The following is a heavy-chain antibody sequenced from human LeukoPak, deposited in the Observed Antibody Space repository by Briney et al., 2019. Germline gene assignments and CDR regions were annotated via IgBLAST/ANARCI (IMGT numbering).Heavy chain of an antibody. CDR2: INHSGST. D-gene: IGHD5-18*01. CDR3: ARTGRRGYSYGYPNFDY. J-gene: IGHJ4*02. Sequence: PGGSLRLSCATSGFTFSTNWMTWVRQAPGKGLEWIGEINHSGSTNYNPSLKSRVTISVDTSKNQFSLKLSSVTAADTAVYYCARTGRRGYSYGYPNFDYWGQGTLVTVSS. CDR1: GFTFSTNW. V-gene: IGHV4-34*01.